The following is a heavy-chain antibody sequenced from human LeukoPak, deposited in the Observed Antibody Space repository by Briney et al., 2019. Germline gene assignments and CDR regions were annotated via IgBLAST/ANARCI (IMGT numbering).Heavy chain of an antibody. CDR2: ISGSGNTT. J-gene: IGHJ5*02. Sequence: GGSLRLSCAASKFTFSTYAMTWVRQAPGKGLEWVSAISGSGNTTYYADSVKGRFTISRDNSKNTLYLQMISLRAEDTAVYYCARNYGGNSESWGQGTLVTVSS. CDR3: ARNYGGNSES. V-gene: IGHV3-23*01. D-gene: IGHD4-23*01. CDR1: KFTFSTYA.